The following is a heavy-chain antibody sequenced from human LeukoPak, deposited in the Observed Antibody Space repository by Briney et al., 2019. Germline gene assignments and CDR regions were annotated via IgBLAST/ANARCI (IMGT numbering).Heavy chain of an antibody. Sequence: ASVKVSCKASGYTFTGYYMHWVRQAPGQGLEWMGWISPNSGGTNYAQKFQGWVTMTRDTSISTAYMELSRLRSDDTAVYYCARMRGSGSYCSLTEDNWFDPWGQGTLVTVSS. D-gene: IGHD3-10*01. CDR2: ISPNSGGT. V-gene: IGHV1-2*04. CDR1: GYTFTGYY. J-gene: IGHJ5*02. CDR3: ARMRGSGSYCSLTEDNWFDP.